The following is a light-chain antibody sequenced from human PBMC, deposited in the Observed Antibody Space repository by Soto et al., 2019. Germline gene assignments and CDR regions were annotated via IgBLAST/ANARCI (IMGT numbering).Light chain of an antibody. Sequence: EVVMTQSPATLSVSPGESATLSCRASQSVSSSLAWYQQKPGQAPRILIYGASTRATGIPARFSGSGSETEFTLTISSLQSEDFAVYYCQQYNNWWTFGQGTKVEIK. CDR3: QQYNNWWT. CDR2: GAS. J-gene: IGKJ1*01. V-gene: IGKV3-15*01. CDR1: QSVSSS.